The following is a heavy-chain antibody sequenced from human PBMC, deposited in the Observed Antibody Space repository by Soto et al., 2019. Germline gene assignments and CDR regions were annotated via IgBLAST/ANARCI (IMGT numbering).Heavy chain of an antibody. Sequence: GGSLRLSCAASGFTFSSYSMNWVRQAPGKGLEWVSSISSSSSYIYYADSVKGRFTISRDNAKNSLYLQMNSLRAEDTAVYYCARGGAEIVVVTNDAFDIWGQGTMVTVSS. CDR1: GFTFSSYS. D-gene: IGHD3-22*01. J-gene: IGHJ3*02. CDR3: ARGGAEIVVVTNDAFDI. V-gene: IGHV3-21*01. CDR2: ISSSSSYI.